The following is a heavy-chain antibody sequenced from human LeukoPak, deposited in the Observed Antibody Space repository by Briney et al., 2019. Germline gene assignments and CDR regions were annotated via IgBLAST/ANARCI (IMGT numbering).Heavy chain of an antibody. CDR2: ISSGSSAI. D-gene: IGHD3-10*01. J-gene: IGHJ4*02. V-gene: IGHV3-48*01. CDR3: AAQSGSGSNYPDY. Sequence: PGGSLRLSCAASGFTLSSYSMNWVRQAPGKGLEWISYISSGSSAIYYADSVKGRFTISRDNAKNSLYLQTNSLRAEDTAVYYCAAQSGSGSNYPDYWGQGTLVTVSS. CDR1: GFTLSSYS.